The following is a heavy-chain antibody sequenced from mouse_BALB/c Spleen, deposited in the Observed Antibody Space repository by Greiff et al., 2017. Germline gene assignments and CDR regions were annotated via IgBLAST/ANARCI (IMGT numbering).Heavy chain of an antibody. CDR2: IDPANGNT. Sequence: VQLQQSGAELVKPGASVKLSCTASGFNIKDTYMHWVKQRPEQGLEWIGRIDPANGNTKYDPKFQGKATITADTSSNTAYLQLSSLTSEDTAVYYCAITYYGNYIDYWGQGTTLTVSS. D-gene: IGHD2-10*01. CDR1: GFNIKDTY. J-gene: IGHJ2*01. CDR3: AITYYGNYIDY. V-gene: IGHV14-3*02.